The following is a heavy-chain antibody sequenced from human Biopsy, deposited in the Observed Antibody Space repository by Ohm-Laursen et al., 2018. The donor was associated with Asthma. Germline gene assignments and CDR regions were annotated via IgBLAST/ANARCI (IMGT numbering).Heavy chain of an antibody. CDR3: ASDFPKDYVRYNFQF. V-gene: IGHV1-24*01. J-gene: IGHJ4*02. CDR2: HDHEEGGT. D-gene: IGHD4-17*01. CDR1: GYSLTDLS. Sequence: ASVKVSCKISGYSLTDLSMHWVRQAPGQGLEWMGGHDHEEGGTVNAGRFQGRVTMTEDTSTDKAYMELSSLSSDDTAVYYCASDFPKDYVRYNFQFWGQGTLVTVSS.